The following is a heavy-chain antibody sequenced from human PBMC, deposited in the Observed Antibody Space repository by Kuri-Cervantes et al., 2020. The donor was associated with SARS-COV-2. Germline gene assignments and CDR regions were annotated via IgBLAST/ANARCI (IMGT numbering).Heavy chain of an antibody. J-gene: IGHJ4*02. CDR2: ISGSGGST. V-gene: IGHV3-23*01. D-gene: IGHD3-22*01. CDR3: AKDLNSSGYYLTGGYFDY. CDR1: GFTFSNAW. Sequence: GGSLRLSCAASGFTFSNAWMSWVRQAPGKGLEWVSAISGSGGSTYYADSVKGRFTISRDNSKNTLYLQMNSLRAEDTAVYYCAKDLNSSGYYLTGGYFDYWGQGTLVTVSS.